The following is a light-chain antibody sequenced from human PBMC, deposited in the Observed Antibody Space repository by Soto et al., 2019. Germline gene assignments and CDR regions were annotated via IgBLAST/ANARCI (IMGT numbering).Light chain of an antibody. CDR3: QQYNSWPRT. CDR2: GAS. CDR1: QSVSSN. V-gene: IGKV3-15*01. J-gene: IGKJ1*01. Sequence: EIVMTQSPATLSVSPGERATLSCRASQSVSSNLAWYQQKPGQAPRLLIYGASTRATGIPARFSGSGSGTEFTLTISSLQSEYVAVYYCQQYNSWPRTFGQGTTVEIK.